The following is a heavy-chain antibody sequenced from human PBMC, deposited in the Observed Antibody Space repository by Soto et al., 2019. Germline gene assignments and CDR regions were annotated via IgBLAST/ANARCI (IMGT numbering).Heavy chain of an antibody. Sequence: PGGSLTLSCAASGFPFSIYVMSWVRHAPGKGLEWVSGISGGGSNTFYADSVKGRFTISRDNSKNTLLLQMNSLGAEDTAVYYCAKDSNKYSSSLRGRYFDYWGQGIGVTVSS. V-gene: IGHV3-23*01. J-gene: IGHJ4*02. CDR3: AKDSNKYSSSLRGRYFDY. CDR2: ISGGGSNT. CDR1: GFPFSIYV. D-gene: IGHD4-4*01.